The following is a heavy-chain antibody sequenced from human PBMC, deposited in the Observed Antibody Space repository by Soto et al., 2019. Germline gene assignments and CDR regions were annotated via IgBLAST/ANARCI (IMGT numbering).Heavy chain of an antibody. CDR2: IDPSDSYT. D-gene: IGHD5-18*01. CDR1: GYSFTRYW. Sequence: VESRKISCKGCGYSFTRYWISWVRQMPGKGLEWMGRIDPSDSYTNYSPSFQGHVTISADKSISTAYLQWSSLKASDTAIYYCARLLNTAHDYWGQGSLVTVSS. J-gene: IGHJ4*02. V-gene: IGHV5-10-1*01. CDR3: ARLLNTAHDY.